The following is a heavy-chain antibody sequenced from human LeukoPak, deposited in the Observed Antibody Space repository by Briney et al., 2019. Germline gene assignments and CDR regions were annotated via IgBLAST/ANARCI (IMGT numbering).Heavy chain of an antibody. D-gene: IGHD3-3*01. CDR1: GFTFSTYA. CDR3: AKDSYDFWSGFDI. J-gene: IGHJ4*02. Sequence: PGGSLRLSCVASGFTFSTYAMSWVRQSPGRRLEWVSTISNFVGSTYYPDSVKGRFTISRDNSKNTLYLEMNSLSPEDTAVYYCAKDSYDFWSGFDIWGQGTVITVSS. V-gene: IGHV3-23*01. CDR2: ISNFVGST.